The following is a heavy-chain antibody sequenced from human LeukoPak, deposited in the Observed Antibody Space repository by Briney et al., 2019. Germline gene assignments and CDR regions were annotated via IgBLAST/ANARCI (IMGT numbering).Heavy chain of an antibody. CDR1: GYTFTAYY. CDR2: IDTNTGDT. Sequence: ASVKVSCKASGYTFTAYYMHWVRQAPGQGLEWMGWIDTNTGDTKYAQKFQGRVTITRDTSIGTAYMELSSLISDDTAVYYGASEAFCAGGNCFLHRVASWGPGTLVTVSS. V-gene: IGHV1-2*02. D-gene: IGHD2-21*01. CDR3: ASEAFCAGGNCFLHRVAS. J-gene: IGHJ4*02.